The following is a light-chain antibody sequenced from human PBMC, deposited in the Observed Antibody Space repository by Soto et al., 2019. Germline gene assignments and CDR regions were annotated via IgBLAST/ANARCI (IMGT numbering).Light chain of an antibody. V-gene: IGLV2-8*01. J-gene: IGLJ2*01. CDR2: EVS. CDR1: SSDVGGYNY. CDR3: SSYAGNKVI. Sequence: QSALTQPPSASGSPGQSVTISCTGTSSDVGGYNYVSWYQQHPDKAPNLIIYEVSKWPSGVPDRFSGSKSGNTASLTVSGLQSEYEAYYYCSSYAGNKVIVGGGTKLTFL.